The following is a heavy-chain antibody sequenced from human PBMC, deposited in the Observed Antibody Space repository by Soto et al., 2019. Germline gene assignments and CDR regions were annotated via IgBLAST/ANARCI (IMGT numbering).Heavy chain of an antibody. Sequence: SETLSLTCTVSGGSISSSSYHWGWIRQPPGKGLEWIGSIHYSGNTYYNPSLKSRVSMSVDTSKNQFSLNLSSVTAADTAIYYCASISSLTLIAHFPQWGQGTLVTVSS. CDR2: IHYSGNT. V-gene: IGHV4-39*01. D-gene: IGHD3-22*01. CDR1: GGSISSSSYH. CDR3: ASISSLTLIAHFPQ. J-gene: IGHJ1*01.